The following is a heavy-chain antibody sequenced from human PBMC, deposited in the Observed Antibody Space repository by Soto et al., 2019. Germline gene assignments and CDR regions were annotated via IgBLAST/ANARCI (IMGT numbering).Heavy chain of an antibody. CDR1: GGSFSGYY. CDR2: INHSGST. D-gene: IGHD6-13*01. J-gene: IGHJ5*02. CDR3: ARGVSSSSWYWFDP. V-gene: IGHV4-34*01. Sequence: SETLSLTCAVYGGSFSGYYWSWIRQPPGKGLEWIGEINHSGSTNYNPSLKSRVTISVDTSKNQFSLKLSSVTAADTAVYYCARGVSSSSWYWFDPWGQGTLVTVS.